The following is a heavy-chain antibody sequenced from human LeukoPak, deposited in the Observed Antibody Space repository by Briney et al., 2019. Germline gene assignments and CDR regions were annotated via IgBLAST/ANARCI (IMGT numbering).Heavy chain of an antibody. CDR3: AREVLRSSNWFDP. V-gene: IGHV4-31*03. CDR2: IYYSGST. CDR1: GGSISSCGYY. Sequence: SETLSLTCTVSGGSISSCGYYWSWIRQHPGKGLEWIGYIYYSGSTYYNPSLKSRVTISVDTSKNQFSLKLSSVTAADTAVYYCAREVLRSSNWFDPWGQGTLVTVSS. J-gene: IGHJ5*02.